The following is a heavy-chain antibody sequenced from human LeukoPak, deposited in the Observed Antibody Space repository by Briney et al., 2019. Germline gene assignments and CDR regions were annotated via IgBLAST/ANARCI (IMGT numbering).Heavy chain of an antibody. CDR1: GGSISSSSYY. Sequence: SETLSLTCTVSGGSISSSSYYWGWIRQPPGKGLEWFGSIYYSGTTYYNPSLKSRVTISVDTSKNQFSLKLSSGTAADTAVYYCARHLSVGASKAFDYWGQGTLVTVSS. J-gene: IGHJ4*02. V-gene: IGHV4-39*01. D-gene: IGHD1-26*01. CDR3: ARHLSVGASKAFDY. CDR2: IYYSGTT.